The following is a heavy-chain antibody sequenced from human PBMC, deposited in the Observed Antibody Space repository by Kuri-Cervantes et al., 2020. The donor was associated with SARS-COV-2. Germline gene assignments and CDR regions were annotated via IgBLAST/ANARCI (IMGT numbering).Heavy chain of an antibody. CDR1: GFTFSSYR. Sequence: GESLKISCAASGFTFSSYRMHWVRQAPGKGLVWVSRINSDGSSTSYADSVRGRFTISRDNAKNTLYLQMNSLRAEDTAVYYCARAPDYGDYYYYGMDVWGQGTTVTVSS. V-gene: IGHV3-74*01. CDR3: ARAPDYGDYYYYGMDV. D-gene: IGHD4-17*01. CDR2: INSDGSST. J-gene: IGHJ6*02.